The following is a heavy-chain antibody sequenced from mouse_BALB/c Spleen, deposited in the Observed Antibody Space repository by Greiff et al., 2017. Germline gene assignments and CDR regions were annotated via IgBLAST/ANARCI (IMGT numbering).Heavy chain of an antibody. CDR1: GFTFSSYA. CDR3: ASTSTMIFDY. D-gene: IGHD2-4*01. J-gene: IGHJ2*01. V-gene: IGHV5-6-5*01. CDR2: ISSGGST. Sequence: EVQLVESGGGLVKPGGSLKLSCAASGFTFSSYAMSWVRQTPEKRLEWVASISSGGSTYYPDSVKGRFTISRDNARNILYLQMSSLRSEDTAMYYCASTSTMIFDYWGQGTTLTVSS.